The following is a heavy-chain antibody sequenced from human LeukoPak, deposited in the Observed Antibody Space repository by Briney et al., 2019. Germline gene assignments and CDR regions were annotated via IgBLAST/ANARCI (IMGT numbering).Heavy chain of an antibody. V-gene: IGHV4-4*09. J-gene: IGHJ5*02. CDR2: IYTSGSI. CDR1: GGSISSYY. CDR3: ARHTHCSSTSCSARRWFDP. D-gene: IGHD2-2*01. Sequence: SETLSLTCTVSGGSISSYYWSWIRQPPGKGLEWIGYIYTSGSINYNPSLKSRVTISVDTSKNQFSLKLSSVTAADTAVYYCARHTHCSSTSCSARRWFDPWGQGTLVTVSS.